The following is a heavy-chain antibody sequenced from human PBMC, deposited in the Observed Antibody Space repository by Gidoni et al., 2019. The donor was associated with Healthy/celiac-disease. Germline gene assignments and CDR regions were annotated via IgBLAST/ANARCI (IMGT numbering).Heavy chain of an antibody. V-gene: IGHV3-64D*06. CDR2: SSSNGGST. Sequence: EAQLVASGVGWVQPGGSLRLSCSASGFTFSSYAMHWFRQGPGKGLEYVSASSSNGGSTYYADSVKGRFTISRDNSKNTLYLQMSSLRAEDTAVYYCVKEAGYYYGMDVWGQGTTVTVSS. J-gene: IGHJ6*02. D-gene: IGHD6-19*01. CDR3: VKEAGYYYGMDV. CDR1: GFTFSSYA.